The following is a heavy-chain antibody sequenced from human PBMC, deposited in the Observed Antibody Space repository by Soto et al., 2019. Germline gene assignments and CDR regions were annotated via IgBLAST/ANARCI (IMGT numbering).Heavy chain of an antibody. J-gene: IGHJ6*02. V-gene: IGHV2-26*01. CDR1: GFSLSNARMG. D-gene: IGHD7-27*01. CDR3: ARIWGPYYYYGMDV. Sequence: QVTLKESGPVLVKPTETLTLTCTVSGFSLSNARMGVSWIRQPPGKALEWLAHIFSNDEKSYSTSLKSRLTISKDTSKSELVLTMTNMDPVDTATYYCARIWGPYYYYGMDVWGQGTTVTVSS. CDR2: IFSNDEK.